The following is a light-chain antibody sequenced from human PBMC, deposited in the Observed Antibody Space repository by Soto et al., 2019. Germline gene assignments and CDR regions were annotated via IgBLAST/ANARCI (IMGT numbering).Light chain of an antibody. V-gene: IGKV3-20*01. J-gene: IGKJ1*01. CDR3: QQYGSLPWT. CDR1: QTVSSSY. Sequence: DIVLTQSPGTLSLSPGERATLSCRASQTVSSSYLAWYQQKPGQAPRLLIYGASSRATGIPDRFSGSGSGTDFTLTISRLEPEDFAVYYCQQYGSLPWTFGQGTKVDIK. CDR2: GAS.